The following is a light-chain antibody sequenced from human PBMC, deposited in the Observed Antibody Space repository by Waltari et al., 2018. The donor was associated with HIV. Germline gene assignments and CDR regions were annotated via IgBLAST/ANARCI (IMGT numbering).Light chain of an antibody. V-gene: IGKV3-15*01. CDR2: GTA. Sequence: EIVMTQSPATLSVSPGERATLLCRASPRFSSNLACYQQEPGQPPRLLIYGTATRATGIPARFSGSGPGTEFTLTISSLQSEDFAVYYCQQYNNWPPWTFGQGTKVEIK. J-gene: IGKJ1*01. CDR3: QQYNNWPPWT. CDR1: PRFSSN.